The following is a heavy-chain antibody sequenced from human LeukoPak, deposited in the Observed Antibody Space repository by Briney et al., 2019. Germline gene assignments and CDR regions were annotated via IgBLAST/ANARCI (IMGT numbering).Heavy chain of an antibody. D-gene: IGHD3-10*01. CDR3: ARDEGYGSGSFDI. Sequence: GGSLRLSCAASGFTFSSYAMSWVRQAPGKGLEWVSVIYSGSSTYYADSVKGRFTISRDKSKNTLYLQMNSLRAEDTAVYYCARDEGYGSGSFDIWGQGTMVTVSS. V-gene: IGHV3-53*01. CDR2: IYSGSST. J-gene: IGHJ3*02. CDR1: GFTFSSYA.